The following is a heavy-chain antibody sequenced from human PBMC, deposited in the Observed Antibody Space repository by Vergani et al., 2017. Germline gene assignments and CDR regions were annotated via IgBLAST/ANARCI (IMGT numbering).Heavy chain of an antibody. CDR3: TKDGGGVGYTYGYFGS. Sequence: EVQLVESGGGLVQPGRSLRLSCAASGFTFDDYAMHWVRQAPGKGLEWVSGISWNCGNIGYADSVKGRFTISRDNAKNSLYLQMNSLRAEDMAFYYCTKDGGGVGYTYGYFGSWGQGTLVTVSS. D-gene: IGHD5-18*01. CDR2: ISWNCGNI. CDR1: GFTFDDYA. V-gene: IGHV3-9*03. J-gene: IGHJ4*02.